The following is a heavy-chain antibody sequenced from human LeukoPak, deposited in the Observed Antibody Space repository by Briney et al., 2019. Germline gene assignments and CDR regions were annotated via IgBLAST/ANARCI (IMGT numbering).Heavy chain of an antibody. Sequence: GGSLRLSCAAFGFTFSDYYMSWIRQAPGKGLEWVSYISSSGSTIYYADSVKGRFTISRDNAKNSLYLQMNSLRAEDTAVYYCARDPPYCSSTSCWYDYWGQGTLVTVSS. D-gene: IGHD2-2*01. CDR3: ARDPPYCSSTSCWYDY. CDR1: GFTFSDYY. V-gene: IGHV3-11*01. CDR2: ISSSGSTI. J-gene: IGHJ4*02.